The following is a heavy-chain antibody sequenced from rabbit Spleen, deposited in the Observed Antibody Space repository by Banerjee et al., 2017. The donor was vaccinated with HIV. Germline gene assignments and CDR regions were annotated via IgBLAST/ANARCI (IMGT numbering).Heavy chain of an antibody. Sequence: QSLEESGGGLVKPEGSLTLTCKASGFSFSSGYYICWVRRAPGKGLEWIACIAAGSGGTTYYASWAKGRFTISKTSSTTVTLQMTSLTAADTATYFCVREAGYAGYGDGNLWGPGTLVTVS. CDR2: IAAGSGGTT. CDR3: VREAGYAGYGDGNL. V-gene: IGHV1S40*01. J-gene: IGHJ4*01. CDR1: GFSFSSGYY. D-gene: IGHD7-1*01.